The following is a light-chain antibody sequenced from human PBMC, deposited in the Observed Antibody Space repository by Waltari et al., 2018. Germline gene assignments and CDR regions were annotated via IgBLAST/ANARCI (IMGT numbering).Light chain of an antibody. CDR1: SSDVGFYNY. V-gene: IGLV2-14*01. Sequence: QSALTQPASVSGSPGQSITISCYGTSSDVGFYNYVSWYQQHPGKAPKLIVYDVSERPSGVSDRFSGSKSVNTASLSISGLQAEDEAVYYCNSYTGSSSWVFGGGTKVTVL. CDR2: DVS. J-gene: IGLJ3*02. CDR3: NSYTGSSSWV.